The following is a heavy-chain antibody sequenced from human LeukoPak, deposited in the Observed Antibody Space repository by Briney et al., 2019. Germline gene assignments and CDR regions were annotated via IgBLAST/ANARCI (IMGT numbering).Heavy chain of an antibody. D-gene: IGHD3-22*01. Sequence: GGSLRLSCVASGFTFNSHRMDWVRQAPGKGLEWVANIKQDGSEKYYVDSVKGRFTISRDNAKNSLYLQMNSLRAEDTAVYYCARDGYYYDSSGYSSFDPWGQGTLVTVSS. J-gene: IGHJ5*02. CDR2: IKQDGSEK. CDR3: ARDGYYYDSSGYSSFDP. CDR1: GFTFNSHR. V-gene: IGHV3-7*01.